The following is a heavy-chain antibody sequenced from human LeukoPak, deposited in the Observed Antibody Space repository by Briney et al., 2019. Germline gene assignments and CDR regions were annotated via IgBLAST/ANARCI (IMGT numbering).Heavy chain of an antibody. J-gene: IGHJ4*02. CDR2: IWYDGSNK. V-gene: IGHV3-33*01. CDR1: GFAFSSYG. Sequence: QPGGSLRLSCAASGFAFSSYGMHWVRQAPGKGLEWVAVIWYDGSNKYYADSVKGRFTISRDNSKNTLYLQMNSLRAEDTAVYYCARDILCGDYSIGLVDYWGQGTLVTVSS. CDR3: ARDILCGDYSIGLVDY. D-gene: IGHD4-17*01.